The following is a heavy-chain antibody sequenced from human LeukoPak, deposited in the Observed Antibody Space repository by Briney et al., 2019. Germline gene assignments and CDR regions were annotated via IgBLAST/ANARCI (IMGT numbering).Heavy chain of an antibody. D-gene: IGHD6-6*01. CDR2: IVVGSGNT. V-gene: IGHV1-58*01. CDR1: GFTFTSSA. Sequence: ASVKVSCKASGFTFTSSAVQWVRQARGQRLEWIGWIVVGSGNTNYAQKFQERVTITRDMSTSTAYMELSSLRSEGTAVYYCAADLAARLSYGMDVWGQGTTVTVSS. CDR3: AADLAARLSYGMDV. J-gene: IGHJ6*02.